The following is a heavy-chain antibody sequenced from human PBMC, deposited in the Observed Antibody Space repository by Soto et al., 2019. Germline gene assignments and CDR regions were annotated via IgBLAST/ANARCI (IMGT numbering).Heavy chain of an antibody. CDR2: IKSKTDGGTT. CDR3: TTEKRGLEWEWDYYYYMDV. V-gene: IGHV3-15*01. Sequence: GGSLRLSCAASGFTFSNAWMSWVRQAPGKGLEWVGRIKSKTDGGTTDYAAPVKGRFTISRDDSKNTLYLQMNSLKTEDTAVYYCTTEKRGLEWEWDYYYYMDVWGKGTTVTVSS. D-gene: IGHD1-26*01. CDR1: GFTFSNAW. J-gene: IGHJ6*03.